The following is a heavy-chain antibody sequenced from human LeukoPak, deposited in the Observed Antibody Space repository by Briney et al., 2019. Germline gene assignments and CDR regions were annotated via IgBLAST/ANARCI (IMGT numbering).Heavy chain of an antibody. V-gene: IGHV1-2*02. CDR1: GYTFTGYY. CDR3: ARDYSGYSSGWYDY. J-gene: IGHJ4*02. CDR2: INPNSGGT. Sequence: ASVKVSCKASGYTFTGYYMHWVRQAPGQGLEWMAWINPNSGGTNYAQKFQGRVTMTRDTSISTAYMELSRLRSDDTAVYYCARDYSGYSSGWYDYWGQGTLVTVSS. D-gene: IGHD6-19*01.